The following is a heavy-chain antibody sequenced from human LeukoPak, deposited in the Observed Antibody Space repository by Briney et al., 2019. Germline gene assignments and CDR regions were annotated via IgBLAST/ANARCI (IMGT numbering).Heavy chain of an antibody. V-gene: IGHV3-48*03. Sequence: GGSLRLSCAASGFTFSSYEMNWVRQAPGKGLGWASYISSSGSTIYYADSVKGRFTISRDNAKNSLYLQMNSLRAEDTAVYYCAELGITMIGGVWGKGTTVIVSS. CDR2: ISSSGSTI. CDR3: AELGITMIGGV. CDR1: GFTFSSYE. D-gene: IGHD3-10*02. J-gene: IGHJ6*04.